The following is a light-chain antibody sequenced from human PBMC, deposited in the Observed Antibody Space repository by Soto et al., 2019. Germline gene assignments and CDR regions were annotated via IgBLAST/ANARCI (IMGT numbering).Light chain of an antibody. V-gene: IGKV3-20*01. Sequence: EIVLTQSPGTLSLSPGERATLSCMASQSVSSSHLAWYQQNPGQAPRLLIYAASTRATGIPDTFSGSGSGRDFTLTISRREPEDSAVYYCQQYDRSPWTFGQGTKVDIK. CDR3: QQYDRSPWT. CDR2: AAS. CDR1: QSVSSSH. J-gene: IGKJ1*01.